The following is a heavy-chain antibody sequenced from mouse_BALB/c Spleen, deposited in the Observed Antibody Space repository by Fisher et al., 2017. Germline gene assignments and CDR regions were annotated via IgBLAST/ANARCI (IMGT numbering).Heavy chain of an antibody. D-gene: IGHD1-1*01. J-gene: IGHJ4*01. CDR3: AKLFTTTTPFYAMDY. V-gene: IGHV5-12-1*01. Sequence: RFTISRDNAKNTLYLQMNSLQTEDTATYYCAKLFTTTTPFYAMDYWGQGTSVTVSS.